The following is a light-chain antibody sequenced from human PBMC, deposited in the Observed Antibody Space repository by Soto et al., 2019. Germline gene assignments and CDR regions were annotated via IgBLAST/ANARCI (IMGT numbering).Light chain of an antibody. V-gene: IGLV2-14*01. CDR2: DVS. Sequence: QSVLTQPASVSGSRGQSITISCTGTSSDIGGYNFVSWYQQHPGKAPKLMIYDVSHRPSGVSNRFSGSKSGNTASLTISGLQAEDEADYYCSSYTSTSTLVVLGGGTKVTVL. CDR1: SSDIGGYNF. CDR3: SSYTSTSTLVV. J-gene: IGLJ2*01.